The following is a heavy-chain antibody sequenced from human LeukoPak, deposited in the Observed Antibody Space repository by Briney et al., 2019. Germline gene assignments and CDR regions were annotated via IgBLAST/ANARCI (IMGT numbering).Heavy chain of an antibody. Sequence: GGSLRLSCAASGFTFSSYGMHWVRQAPGKGLEWVAVISYDGSNKYYADSVKGRFTISRDNAKNSLYLQMNSLRAEDTALYYCARDYGDYVNWFDPWGQGTLVTVSS. J-gene: IGHJ5*02. CDR2: ISYDGSNK. CDR1: GFTFSSYG. CDR3: ARDYGDYVNWFDP. D-gene: IGHD4-17*01. V-gene: IGHV3-30*03.